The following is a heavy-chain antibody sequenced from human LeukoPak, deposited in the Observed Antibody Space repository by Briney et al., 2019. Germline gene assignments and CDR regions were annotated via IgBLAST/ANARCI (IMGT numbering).Heavy chain of an antibody. V-gene: IGHV3-53*01. J-gene: IGHJ4*02. CDR2: IYSGGST. CDR1: GFTVSSNY. CDR3: ARDPRYYDSSGYYSGDY. Sequence: GGSLRLSCAASGFTVSSNYMSWVRQAPGKGLEWVSVIYSGGSTYYADSVKGRFTISRDNSKNTLYLQMNSLRAEDTAVYYCARDPRYYDSSGYYSGDYWGQGTLVTVSS. D-gene: IGHD3-22*01.